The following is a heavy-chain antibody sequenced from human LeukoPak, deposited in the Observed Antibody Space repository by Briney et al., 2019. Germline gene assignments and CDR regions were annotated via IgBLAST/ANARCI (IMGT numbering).Heavy chain of an antibody. CDR2: INSNSGNT. D-gene: IGHD5-18*01. Sequence: GSLRLSCAASGFTFSSYGMSWGRQAPGKGLEWVSVINSNSGNTFYADSVKGRFTISRDNSKNTLYLQMNSLRAEDTAVYYCANGGYSYGYFDYWGQGILVTVSS. V-gene: IGHV3-23*01. CDR3: ANGGYSYGYFDY. J-gene: IGHJ4*02. CDR1: GFTFSSYG.